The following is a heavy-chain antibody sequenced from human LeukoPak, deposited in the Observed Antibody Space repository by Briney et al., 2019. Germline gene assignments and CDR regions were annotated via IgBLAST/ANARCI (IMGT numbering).Heavy chain of an antibody. CDR3: AREWHATFDY. Sequence: GGSLRLSCAASGFTFSSYWMSWVRQAPGKGLEWVANMNQGGSEKYYVDSVKGRFTISRDNAKNSLFLQMNSLRAEVRAVYYCAREWHATFDYWGQGTLVTISS. J-gene: IGHJ4*02. CDR2: MNQGGSEK. D-gene: IGHD1-26*01. CDR1: GFTFSSYW. V-gene: IGHV3-7*01.